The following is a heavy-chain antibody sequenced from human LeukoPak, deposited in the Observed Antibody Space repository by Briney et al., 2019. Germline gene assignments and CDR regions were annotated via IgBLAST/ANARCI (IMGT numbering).Heavy chain of an antibody. Sequence: SETLSLTCTVSGGSISSYYWSWIRQPPGKGLGWIGTVYYTGNTYYNPSLKSRVAISVDTSKNQFSLQLTSMTAADTAVYYCARLRAMAGHRGGFDFWGRGAMVTVSS. CDR1: GGSISSYY. CDR2: VYYTGNT. CDR3: ARLRAMAGHRGGFDF. D-gene: IGHD6-19*01. V-gene: IGHV4-59*04. J-gene: IGHJ3*01.